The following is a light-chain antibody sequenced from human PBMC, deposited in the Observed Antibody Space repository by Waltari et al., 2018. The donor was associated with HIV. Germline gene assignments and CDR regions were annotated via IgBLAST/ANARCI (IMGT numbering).Light chain of an antibody. V-gene: IGLV1-40*01. J-gene: IGLJ2*01. Sequence: QSVLTQPPSVSGAPGQRVPLPCTGSSSNLGAPYDVHSYQQLQATAPKLLIYSNNKRPSGVPDRFSASKSGTSASLAITGLQAEDEADYYCQSFDSNLFGWVFGGGTKLTVL. CDR1: SSNLGAPYD. CDR2: SNN. CDR3: QSFDSNLFGWV.